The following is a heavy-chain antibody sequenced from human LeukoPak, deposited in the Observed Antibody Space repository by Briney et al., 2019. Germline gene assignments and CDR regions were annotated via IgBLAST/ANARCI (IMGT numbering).Heavy chain of an antibody. CDR2: IKQDGSEK. Sequence: PGGSLRLSCAASGFTFSSYWMSWVRQAPGKGLEWVANIKQDGSEKYYVDSVKGRFTISRDNAENSLYLQMNSLRAEDTAVYYCARGGGRSYSDAFDIWGQGTVVTVSS. CDR1: GFTFSSYW. D-gene: IGHD1-26*01. CDR3: ARGGGRSYSDAFDI. J-gene: IGHJ3*02. V-gene: IGHV3-7*05.